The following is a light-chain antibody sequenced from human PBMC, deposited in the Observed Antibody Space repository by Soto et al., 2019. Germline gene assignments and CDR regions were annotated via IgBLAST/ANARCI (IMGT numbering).Light chain of an antibody. CDR3: QQRSNWPGT. Sequence: EIVLTQSPATLSLSPGERATLSCRASQSVSSYLAWYQQKPGQAPRLLIYDASSRATGIPARFGGSGSGTDFTLTISSLEPEDFAAYYCQQRSNWPGTFGGGTKVDI. V-gene: IGKV3-11*01. CDR2: DAS. CDR1: QSVSSY. J-gene: IGKJ4*01.